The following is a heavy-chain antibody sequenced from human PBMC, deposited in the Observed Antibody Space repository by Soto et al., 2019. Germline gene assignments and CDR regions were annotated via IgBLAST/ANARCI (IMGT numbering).Heavy chain of an antibody. CDR1: GYTFTSYG. CDR3: ARSIIGFCSGVSCYAYFAC. CDR2: ISAYNGNT. Sequence: QVQLVQSGAEVKKPGASVKVSCKASGYTFTSYGISWVRQAPGQGLEWMGWISAYNGNTNYAQKLQGRVTMTTDTSTSTAYMELRSLRSDDTAVYYCARSIIGFCSGVSCYAYFACWGQGTRVTVSS. D-gene: IGHD2-15*01. V-gene: IGHV1-18*01. J-gene: IGHJ3*01.